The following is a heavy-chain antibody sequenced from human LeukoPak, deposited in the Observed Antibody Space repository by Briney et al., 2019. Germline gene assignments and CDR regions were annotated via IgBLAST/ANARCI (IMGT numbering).Heavy chain of an antibody. Sequence: PGGSLRLSCAASGFTFSSYWMSWVRQAPGKGLEWVANIKQDGSEKYYVDSVKGRFTISRDNAKNSLYLQMNSLRAEDTAVYYCARGRGGGSYLYAFDIWGQGTMVTVSS. V-gene: IGHV3-7*01. CDR2: IKQDGSEK. D-gene: IGHD1-26*01. CDR3: ARGRGGGSYLYAFDI. CDR1: GFTFSSYW. J-gene: IGHJ3*02.